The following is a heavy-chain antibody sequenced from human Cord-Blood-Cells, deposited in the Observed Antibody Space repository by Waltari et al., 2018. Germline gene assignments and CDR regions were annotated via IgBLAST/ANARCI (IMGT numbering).Heavy chain of an antibody. D-gene: IGHD3-3*01. J-gene: IGHJ5*02. CDR2: IIPIFGTA. V-gene: IGHV1-69*01. CDR1: GGTFSSYA. CDR3: ARGVAGDFWSGYYNWFDP. Sequence: QVQLVQSGAEVKKPGSSVKVSCKAYGGTFSSYAISWVRQAPGQGLEWMGGIIPIFGTANYAQKFQGRVTITADESTSTAYMELSSLRSEDTAVYYCARGVAGDFWSGYYNWFDPWGQGTLVTVSS.